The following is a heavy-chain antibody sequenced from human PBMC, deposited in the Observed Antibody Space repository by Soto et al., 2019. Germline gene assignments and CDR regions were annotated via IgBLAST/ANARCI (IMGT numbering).Heavy chain of an antibody. CDR1: GGSISSSNW. V-gene: IGHV4-4*02. D-gene: IGHD2-2*01. CDR3: ARLAVIVVVPAAKDYYYGMDV. J-gene: IGHJ6*02. Sequence: QVQLQESGPGLVKPSGTLSLTCAVSGGSISSSNWWSWVRQPPGKGLEWIGEIYHSGSTNYNPSLKSRVTISVDKSKNQFSLKLSSVTAADTAVYYCARLAVIVVVPAAKDYYYGMDVWGQGTTVTVSS. CDR2: IYHSGST.